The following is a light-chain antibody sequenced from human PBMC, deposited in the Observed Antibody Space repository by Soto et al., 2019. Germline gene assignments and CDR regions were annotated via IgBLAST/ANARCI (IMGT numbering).Light chain of an antibody. J-gene: IGKJ1*01. CDR3: QQANSFPRT. CDR1: QAISTW. Sequence: DIQMTQSPSSVSASVGDRVTITCRASQAISTWLAWYQQKPGKAPKLLIYAASNLQTGVPSRFSGSESETDFTLTISSLQPEDFATYYCQQANSFPRTFGQGTKVEIK. V-gene: IGKV1D-12*01. CDR2: AAS.